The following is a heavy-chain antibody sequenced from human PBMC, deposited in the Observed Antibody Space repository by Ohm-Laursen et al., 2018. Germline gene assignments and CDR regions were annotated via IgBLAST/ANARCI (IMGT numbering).Heavy chain of an antibody. Sequence: ASVKVSCKASGYTFTGYYMHWVRQAPGQGLEWMGWINPNSGGTNYAQKFQGRVTMTRDTSISTDYMELSRLRSDDTAVYYCATFPPDYSNAPVDYWGQGTLVTVSS. J-gene: IGHJ4*02. CDR1: GYTFTGYY. V-gene: IGHV1-2*02. CDR3: ATFPPDYSNAPVDY. CDR2: INPNSGGT. D-gene: IGHD4-11*01.